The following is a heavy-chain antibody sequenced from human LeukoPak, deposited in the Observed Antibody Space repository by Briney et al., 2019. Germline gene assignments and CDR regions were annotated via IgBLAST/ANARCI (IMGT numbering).Heavy chain of an antibody. Sequence: QPGGSLRLSCAASGFTFSSYWMSWVRQAPGKGLEWVANIKQDGSEKYYVDSVKGRFTISRDNAKNSLYLQMNSLRAEDTAVYYCASAMVVLDWLQPRNDAFDIWGQGTMVTVSS. V-gene: IGHV3-7*01. CDR1: GFTFSSYW. CDR2: IKQDGSEK. J-gene: IGHJ3*02. CDR3: ASAMVVLDWLQPRNDAFDI. D-gene: IGHD3-9*01.